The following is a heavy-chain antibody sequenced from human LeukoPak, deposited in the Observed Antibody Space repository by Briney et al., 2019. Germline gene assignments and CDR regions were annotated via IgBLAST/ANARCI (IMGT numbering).Heavy chain of an antibody. CDR1: GYTFTNFG. Sequence: ASVKVSCKASGYTFTNFGIIWVRQAPGQGLEWMGWISAYNGNTNYAQKLQGRVTMTTDTSTSTAYMELRSLRSDDTAVYYCARDHIAVAGNAAFDIWGQGTMVTVSS. V-gene: IGHV1-18*01. D-gene: IGHD6-19*01. CDR3: ARDHIAVAGNAAFDI. CDR2: ISAYNGNT. J-gene: IGHJ3*02.